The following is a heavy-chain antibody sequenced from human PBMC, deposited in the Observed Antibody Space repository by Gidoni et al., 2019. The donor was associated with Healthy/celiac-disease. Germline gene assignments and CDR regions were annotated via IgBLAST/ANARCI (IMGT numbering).Heavy chain of an antibody. CDR2: IKQDGSEK. D-gene: IGHD3-22*01. Sequence: EVQLVESGGGLVQPGGSLRLPCAASGFTFSSYWMSWVRQAPGKGLEWVANIKQDGSEKYYVDSVKGRFTISRDNAKNSLYLQMNSLRAEDTAVYYCARDWHYDSSGYGNFDYWGQGTLVTVSS. J-gene: IGHJ4*02. CDR3: ARDWHYDSSGYGNFDY. CDR1: GFTFSSYW. V-gene: IGHV3-7*03.